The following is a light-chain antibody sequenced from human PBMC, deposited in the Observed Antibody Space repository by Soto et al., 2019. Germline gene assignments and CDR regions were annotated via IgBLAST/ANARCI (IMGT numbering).Light chain of an antibody. CDR1: TSNIGSNY. J-gene: IGLJ2*01. CDR3: AAWDDSRSGRV. CDR2: MNN. V-gene: IGLV1-47*01. Sequence: QSVLTQPPSASGTPGHRVTISCSGSTSNIGSNYVYWYQQLPGTAPKLLIYMNNQRPSGVPDRFSGSKSGTSASLAISGLRSEDEADYYCAAWDDSRSGRVFGGGTKLTVL.